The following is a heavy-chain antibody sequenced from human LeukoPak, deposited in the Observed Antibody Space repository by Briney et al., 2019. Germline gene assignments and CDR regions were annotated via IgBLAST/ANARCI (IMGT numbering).Heavy chain of an antibody. V-gene: IGHV1-69*05. CDR1: GGTFSSYA. CDR3: ARSTTVTTYIFDY. D-gene: IGHD4-17*01. J-gene: IGHJ4*02. CDR2: IIPIFGTA. Sequence: SVKVSCKASGGTFSSYAISWVRQAPGQGLEWMGGIIPIFGTANYAQKFQGRVTITTDESTSTAYMELSSLRSEDTAVYYCARSTTVTTYIFDYWGQGTLSPSPQ.